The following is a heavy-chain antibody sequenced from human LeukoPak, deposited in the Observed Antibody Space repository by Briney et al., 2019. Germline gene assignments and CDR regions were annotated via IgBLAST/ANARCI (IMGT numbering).Heavy chain of an antibody. CDR2: INHTGST. V-gene: IGHV4-34*01. D-gene: IGHD6-19*01. J-gene: IGHJ1*01. CDR3: ARRSHYSGWYV. CDR1: GGSFSGY. Sequence: SETLSLTCAVYGGSFSGYLSWIRQPPGKGLEWIGEINHTGSTNYNPSLKSRVTISVDTSKNQFSLKLSFVTAADTAVYFCARRSHYSGWYVWGQGTLVTVSS.